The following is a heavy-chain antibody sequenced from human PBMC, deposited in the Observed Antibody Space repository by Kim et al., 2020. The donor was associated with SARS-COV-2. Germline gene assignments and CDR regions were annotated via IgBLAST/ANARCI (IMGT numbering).Heavy chain of an antibody. CDR3: AKDHSGSYYNREIDY. D-gene: IGHD3-10*01. J-gene: IGHJ4*02. V-gene: IGHV3-23*01. Sequence: DSVKGRFTISRDNSKNTLYLQMNSLRAEDTAVYYCAKDHSGSYYNREIDYWGQGTLVTVSS.